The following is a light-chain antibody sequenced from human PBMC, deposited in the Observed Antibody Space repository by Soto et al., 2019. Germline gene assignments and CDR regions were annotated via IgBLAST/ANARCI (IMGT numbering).Light chain of an antibody. CDR3: QQRSSRPLT. V-gene: IGKV3-11*01. Sequence: EIVLTQSPATLSLSPGERATLSCRASQSVSIYLAWYQQKPGQAPRLLIYDASNRATGIPARFSGSGSGTDFSLTISSLEPEDFAFYYCQQRSSRPLTFGGGTKVEIK. CDR1: QSVSIY. J-gene: IGKJ4*01. CDR2: DAS.